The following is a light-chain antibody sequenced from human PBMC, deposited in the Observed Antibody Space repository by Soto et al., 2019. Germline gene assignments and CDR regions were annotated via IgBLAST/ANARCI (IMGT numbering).Light chain of an antibody. CDR2: DAS. Sequence: EIVLTQSPATLSLSPGERATLSCRVSQSVDSDLAWYQQKPGQAPRLLIYDASNRATVIPDRFSGSGSGTDCTLTISGLEPEDCAVYYCQQRSDWPQFTFGGGTKVEIK. J-gene: IGKJ4*01. V-gene: IGKV3-11*01. CDR1: QSVDSD. CDR3: QQRSDWPQFT.